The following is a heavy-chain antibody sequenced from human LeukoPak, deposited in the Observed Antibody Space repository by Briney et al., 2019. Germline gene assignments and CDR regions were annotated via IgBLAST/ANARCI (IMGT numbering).Heavy chain of an antibody. CDR2: VSATGGTT. J-gene: IGHJ5*02. V-gene: IGHV3-23*01. D-gene: IGHD2-15*01. CDR1: GFIFRSYE. Sequence: GGSLRLFCAASGFIFRSYEMNWVRQAPGKGLEWVSTVSATGGTTYYGDSVKGRLTISRDNSKNTLYLHMNSLRPEDTAVSQCARDQEAAGTRLGWFDPWGQGTLVTVSS. CDR3: ARDQEAAGTRLGWFDP.